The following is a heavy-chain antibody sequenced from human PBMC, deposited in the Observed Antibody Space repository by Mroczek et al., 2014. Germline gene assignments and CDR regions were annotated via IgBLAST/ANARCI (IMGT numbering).Heavy chain of an antibody. CDR1: GGSISSGSYY. D-gene: IGHD2-2*01. CDR3: ARQDWAVCTSCYYHWFDP. J-gene: IGHJ5*02. V-gene: IGHV4-61*02. CDR2: IYTSGST. Sequence: QVQLQESGPGLVKPSQTLSLTCTVSGGSISSGSYYWSWIRQPAGKGLEWIGRIYTSGSTNYNPSLKSRVTMSVDTSKNQFSLKLSSVTAADTAVYYCARQDWAVCTSCYYHWFDPWGQGTLVTVSS.